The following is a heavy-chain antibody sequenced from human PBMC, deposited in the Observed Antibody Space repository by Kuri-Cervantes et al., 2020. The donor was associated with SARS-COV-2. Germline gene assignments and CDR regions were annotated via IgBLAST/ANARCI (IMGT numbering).Heavy chain of an antibody. Sequence: SETLSLTCTVSGGSISDHYWSWIRQSPGKGLEWTGYIYDSGTTNYNPSLKSRVTVSVDKSKNHFSLRLSSVTAADTAVYYCARDLNGQLCSRGLGYWVQGTLVTVSS. CDR2: IYDSGTT. J-gene: IGHJ4*02. V-gene: IGHV4-59*11. D-gene: IGHD3-10*02. CDR3: ARDLNGQLCSRGLGY. CDR1: GGSISDHY.